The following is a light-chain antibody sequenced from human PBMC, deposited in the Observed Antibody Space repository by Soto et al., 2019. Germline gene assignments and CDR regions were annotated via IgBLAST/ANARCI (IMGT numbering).Light chain of an antibody. Sequence: DIVMTQSPDSLAVSLGERATISCKASQSVFYTSTNKNYLSWYQQKPAQSPRLLISWVSIRESGVPDRFSGSGSGTEFTLTISSLQPEDVAVYYCQQHYSVPFSFGPGTKVHFK. J-gene: IGKJ3*01. V-gene: IGKV4-1*01. CDR3: QQHYSVPFS. CDR2: WVS. CDR1: QSVFYTSTNKNY.